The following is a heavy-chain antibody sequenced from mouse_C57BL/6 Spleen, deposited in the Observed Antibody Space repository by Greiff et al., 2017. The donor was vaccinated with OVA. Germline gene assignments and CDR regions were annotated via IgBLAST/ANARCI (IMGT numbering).Heavy chain of an antibody. CDR2: IYPRDGST. Sequence: VQRVESDAELVKPGASVKISCKVSGYTFTDHTIHWMKQRPEQGLEWIGYIYPRDGSTKYNEKFKGKATLTADKSSSTAYMQLNSLTSEDSAVYFCARWRLLPFYAMDYWGQGTSVTVSS. J-gene: IGHJ4*01. V-gene: IGHV1-78*01. CDR3: ARWRLLPFYAMDY. D-gene: IGHD2-3*01. CDR1: GYTFTDHT.